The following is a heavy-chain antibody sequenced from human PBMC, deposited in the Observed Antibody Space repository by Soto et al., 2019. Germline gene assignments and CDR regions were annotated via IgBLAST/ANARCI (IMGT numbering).Heavy chain of an antibody. V-gene: IGHV4-59*08. D-gene: IGHD3-22*01. Sequence: PSETLSLTCTVSGGSISSYYWSWIRQSPGKGLEWIGYIFESGSTNYSPSLKSRVTISVDTSKNQFSLKVNSVTAADTAVYYGARSSGSYFDYWGQGTLVTVSS. J-gene: IGHJ4*02. CDR1: GGSISSYY. CDR3: ARSSGSYFDY. CDR2: IFESGST.